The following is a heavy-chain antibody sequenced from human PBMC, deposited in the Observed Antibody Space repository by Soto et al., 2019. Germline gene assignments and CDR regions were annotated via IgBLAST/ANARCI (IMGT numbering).Heavy chain of an antibody. Sequence: ASVKVSCKASGYTFRSYGISWVRQAPGEGLEWMGWISAYDGSTNYAQKLQGRVTMTIDTSTSSIYMELRSLRSDDTAVYYCAGTSEVARTWFDPWGQGTLVTVSS. CDR2: ISAYDGST. J-gene: IGHJ5*02. CDR1: GYTFRSYG. V-gene: IGHV1-18*01. D-gene: IGHD2-15*01. CDR3: AGTSEVARTWFDP.